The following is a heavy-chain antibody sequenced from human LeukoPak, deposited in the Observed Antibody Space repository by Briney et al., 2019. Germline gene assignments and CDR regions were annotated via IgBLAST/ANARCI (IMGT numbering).Heavy chain of an antibody. V-gene: IGHV1-46*01. D-gene: IGHD2-2*01. J-gene: IGHJ4*02. CDR2: INPSGGST. Sequence: ASVKVSCKASGYTFTSYYMHWVRQAAGQGLEWMGIINPSGGSTSYAQKFQGRVTMTRDTSTSTVYMELSSLRSEDTAVYYCARGGSGDIVVVPAAMDYWGQGTLVTVSS. CDR3: ARGGSGDIVVVPAAMDY. CDR1: GYTFTSYY.